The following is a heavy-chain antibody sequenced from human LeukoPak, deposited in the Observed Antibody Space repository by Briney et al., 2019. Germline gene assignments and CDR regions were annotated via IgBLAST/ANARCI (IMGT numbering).Heavy chain of an antibody. CDR1: GFSFSSHG. J-gene: IGHJ4*02. CDR2: IIGGAGST. D-gene: IGHD2-2*01. CDR3: AHGAMYQLDY. Sequence: GGSLRLSCAASGFSFSSHGMSWVRQAPGKGLEWVSGIIGGAGSTYYTDSVKGRFTISGDNSKNTLFLQMNSLRAEDTAVYYCAHGAMYQLDYWGQGTLVTVSS. V-gene: IGHV3-23*01.